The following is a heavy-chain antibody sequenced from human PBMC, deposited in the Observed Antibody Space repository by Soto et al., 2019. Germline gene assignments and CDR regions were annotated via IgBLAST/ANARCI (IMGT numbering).Heavy chain of an antibody. CDR1: GFTVSDNH. CDR2: LYPDTGNT. J-gene: IGHJ3*01. Sequence: QVQLVQSGSELKKPGASVNISCTASGFTVSDNHINWVRQAPGKGLEWMVWLYPDTGNTSYSETFQGRVTISRQSSASIAYLELSDLENEDTAIYHCARDRHGVGPRANAAFDVWGQGTMITVYS. V-gene: IGHV1-3*01. CDR3: ARDRHGVGPRANAAFDV.